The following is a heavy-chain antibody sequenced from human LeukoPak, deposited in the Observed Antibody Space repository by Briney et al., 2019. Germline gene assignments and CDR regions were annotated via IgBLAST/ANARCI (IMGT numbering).Heavy chain of an antibody. Sequence: GGSLRLSCAASGFTFSSYGMHWVRQAPGKGLEWVAFIRYDGSNKYYADSVKGRFTISRDNSKNTLYLQMNSLRAEDTAVYYCAKALYDILTGYLDYWGRGTLVTVSS. J-gene: IGHJ4*02. CDR1: GFTFSSYG. CDR3: AKALYDILTGYLDY. CDR2: IRYDGSNK. V-gene: IGHV3-30*02. D-gene: IGHD3-9*01.